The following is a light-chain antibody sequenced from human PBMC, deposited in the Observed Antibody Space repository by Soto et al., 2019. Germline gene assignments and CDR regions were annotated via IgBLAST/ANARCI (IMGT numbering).Light chain of an antibody. CDR2: EGS. Sequence: QSVLSQPASASGSPGQSITISCTGTSSDVGSYNLVSWYQQHPGKAPKLMSYEGSKRPSGVSDRFSGSKSGNTASLTISGLQAEDEADYYCCSYAGSSTVVFGGGTKLTVL. CDR1: SSDVGSYNL. J-gene: IGLJ2*01. V-gene: IGLV2-23*01. CDR3: CSYAGSSTVV.